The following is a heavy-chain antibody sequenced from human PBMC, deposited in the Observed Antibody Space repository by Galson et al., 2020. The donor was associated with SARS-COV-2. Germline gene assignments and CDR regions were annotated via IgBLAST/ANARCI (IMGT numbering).Heavy chain of an antibody. D-gene: IGHD2-2*01. V-gene: IGHV2-5*02. J-gene: IGHJ3*02. CDR3: AHRVPGSSSSWDGGTFDI. CDR2: IYWDDDK. CDR1: GFSLSTSGVG. Sequence: KMSGPTLVKPTQTLSLTCTFSGFSLSTSGVGVAWIRQPPGKALEWLAVIYWDDDKRYSPSLKSRLTITKDTSKNQVELTMTSMDPVDTATYYCAHRVPGSSSSWDGGTFDIWGQGTMVTVSS.